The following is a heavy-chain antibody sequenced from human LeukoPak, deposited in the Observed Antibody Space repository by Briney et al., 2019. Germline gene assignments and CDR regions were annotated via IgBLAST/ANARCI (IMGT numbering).Heavy chain of an antibody. CDR3: ARRLVWEMATIKNYYFDY. CDR2: INHSGST. D-gene: IGHD5-24*01. Sequence: TSETLSLTCAVYGGSFSGYYWSWIRQPPGKGLEWIGEINHSGSTNYNPSLKSRVTISVDTSKNQFSAKLSSVTAADTAVYYCARRLVWEMATIKNYYFDYWGQGTLVTVSS. J-gene: IGHJ4*02. V-gene: IGHV4-34*01. CDR1: GGSFSGYY.